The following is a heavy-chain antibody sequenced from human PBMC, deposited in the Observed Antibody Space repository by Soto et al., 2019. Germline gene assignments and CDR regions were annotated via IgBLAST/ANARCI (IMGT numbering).Heavy chain of an antibody. CDR2: ISGYNANT. V-gene: IGHV1-18*01. CDR3: ARMGDVPYYYYGLDV. CDR1: GYSFTRYG. D-gene: IGHD3-16*01. Sequence: QVQLVQSGAEVKKPGASVKVSCKASGYSFTRYGISWVRQAPGQGLEWMGWISGYNANTNYPENLQGRVTMTTDTSTSTAYTEVRTLISDDTAVSSCARMGDVPYYYYGLDVWGQGTTVTVSS. J-gene: IGHJ6*02.